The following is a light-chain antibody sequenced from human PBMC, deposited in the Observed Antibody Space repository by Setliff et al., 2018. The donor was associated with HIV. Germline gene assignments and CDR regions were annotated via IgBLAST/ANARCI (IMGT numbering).Light chain of an antibody. J-gene: IGLJ1*01. V-gene: IGLV2-14*03. CDR3: SSYTSTSTLVG. Sequence: QSALTQPASVSGSPGQSITISCTGTSSDVGGYNYVSWYQQHPGKAPKLRIYDVSNRPSGVSNRFSGSKSGNTASLTISGLQAEDEADYYCSSYTSTSTLVGFGTGTKVTVL. CDR2: DVS. CDR1: SSDVGGYNY.